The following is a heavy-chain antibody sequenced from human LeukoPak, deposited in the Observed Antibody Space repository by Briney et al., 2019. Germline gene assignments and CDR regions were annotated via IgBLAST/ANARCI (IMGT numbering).Heavy chain of an antibody. CDR2: INHSGST. V-gene: IGHV4-34*01. D-gene: IGHD3-3*02. J-gene: IGHJ6*02. CDR3: ERGWPFLEWLSPHHYYYGMDV. Sequence: SETLSLTCAVYGGSFSGYYWIWVRQPPGKGLEWIGEINHSGSTNYNPSLKSRVTISVDTSKNQFSLKLSSVTAADTAVYYCERGWPFLEWLSPHHYYYGMDVWGQGTTVTVSS. CDR1: GGSFSGYY.